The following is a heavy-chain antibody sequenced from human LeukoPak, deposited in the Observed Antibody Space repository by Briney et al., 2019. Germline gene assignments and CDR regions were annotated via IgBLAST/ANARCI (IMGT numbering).Heavy chain of an antibody. CDR2: FYTSGHT. CDR3: ARGRAFDI. Sequence: SETLSLTCTVSGGSINSGSYYWSWIRQPAGKGLEWMGHFYTSGHTSYNPSLKSRVTISVDTSKNQFSLKLSSVTAADTAVYYCARGRAFDIWGQGTMVTVSS. J-gene: IGHJ3*02. V-gene: IGHV4-61*09. CDR1: GGSINSGSYY.